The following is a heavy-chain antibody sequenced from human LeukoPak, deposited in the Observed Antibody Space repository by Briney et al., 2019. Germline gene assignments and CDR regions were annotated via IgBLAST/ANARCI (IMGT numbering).Heavy chain of an antibody. V-gene: IGHV3-53*01. CDR2: IYSGGST. D-gene: IGHD3-16*01. CDR3: ARCLYDYVWGSYSLFDY. J-gene: IGHJ4*02. Sequence: GGSLRLSCAASGFTVSSNYMSWVRQAPGKGLEWVSVIYSGGSTYYADSVKGRFTISRDNSKNTLYLQMNSLRAEDTAVYYCARCLYDYVWGSYSLFDYWGQGTLVTVSS. CDR1: GFTVSSNY.